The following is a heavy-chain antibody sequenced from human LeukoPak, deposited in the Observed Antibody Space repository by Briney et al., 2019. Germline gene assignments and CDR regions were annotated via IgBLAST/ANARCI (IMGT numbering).Heavy chain of an antibody. CDR1: GGSFSGYY. Sequence: SETLSLTCAVYGGSFSGYYWGWIRQPPGKGLEWIGSIYHTGSTYYNPSLKSRVTISVDTSKNQFSLKLSSVTAADTAVYYCATPPRGMLGYFDHWGQGTLVTVSS. CDR2: IYHTGST. J-gene: IGHJ4*02. V-gene: IGHV4-38-2*01. D-gene: IGHD2-8*01. CDR3: ATPPRGMLGYFDH.